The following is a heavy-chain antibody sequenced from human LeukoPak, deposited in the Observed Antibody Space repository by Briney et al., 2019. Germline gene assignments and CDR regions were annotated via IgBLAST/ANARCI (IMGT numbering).Heavy chain of an antibody. J-gene: IGHJ4*02. Sequence: ASVKVSCKASGGTFSSYAISWVRQAPGQGLEWMGRIIPILGIANYAQKFQGRVTITADKSTSTAYMELSSLRSEDTAVYYCARAPEGNPGSLSFDYWGQGTLVTVSS. CDR1: GGTFSSYA. D-gene: IGHD3-10*01. CDR3: ARAPEGNPGSLSFDY. V-gene: IGHV1-69*04. CDR2: IIPILGIA.